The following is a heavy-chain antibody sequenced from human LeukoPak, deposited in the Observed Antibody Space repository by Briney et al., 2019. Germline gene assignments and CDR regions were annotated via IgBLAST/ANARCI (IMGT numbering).Heavy chain of an antibody. D-gene: IGHD3-10*01. Sequence: GGSLRLSCAASGFTFSSYGMSWVRQAPGKGLEWVSAISGSGGSTYYADSVKGRLTISRDNSKNTLYLQMNSLRAEDTAVYYCAKGSESLLWFGELVEPRHWFDPWGQGTLVTVSS. CDR2: ISGSGGST. J-gene: IGHJ5*02. CDR3: AKGSESLLWFGELVEPRHWFDP. CDR1: GFTFSSYG. V-gene: IGHV3-23*01.